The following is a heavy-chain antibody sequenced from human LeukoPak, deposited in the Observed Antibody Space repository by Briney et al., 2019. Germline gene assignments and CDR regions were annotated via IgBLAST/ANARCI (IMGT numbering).Heavy chain of an antibody. V-gene: IGHV4-4*02. CDR1: GGSISSSNW. Sequence: PSGTLSLTCAISGGSISSSNWWTWVRQPPGKGLEWVGEIYLRGNTNYNPSLKSRVTISVDTSKNQFSLKLSSVTAADTAVYYCARSQYRPRVVVAATGYGMDVWGQGTTVTVSS. CDR3: ARSQYRPRVVVAATGYGMDV. J-gene: IGHJ6*02. D-gene: IGHD2-15*01. CDR2: IYLRGNT.